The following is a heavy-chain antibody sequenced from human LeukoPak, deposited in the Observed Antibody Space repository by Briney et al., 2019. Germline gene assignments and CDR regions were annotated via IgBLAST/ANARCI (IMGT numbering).Heavy chain of an antibody. CDR3: ARDKAAMARNNFDY. V-gene: IGHV1-18*01. J-gene: IGHJ4*02. CDR1: GYTFTGYG. CDR2: ISAYNGNT. D-gene: IGHD5-18*01. Sequence: ASVKVSCKASGYTFTGYGISWVRQAPGQGLEWMGWISAYNGNTNYAQKLQGRVTMTTDTSTSTAYMELRSLRSDDTAVYYCARDKAAMARNNFDYWGQGTLVTVSS.